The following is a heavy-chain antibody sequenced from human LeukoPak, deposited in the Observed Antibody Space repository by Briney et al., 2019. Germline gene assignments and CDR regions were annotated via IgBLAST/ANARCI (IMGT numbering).Heavy chain of an antibody. D-gene: IGHD2-2*01. CDR3: ARDIGYCSSTSCQTDY. CDR1: GYTFTGYY. J-gene: IGHJ4*02. CDR2: INPNSGGT. V-gene: IGHV1-2*02. Sequence: GASVKVSCKASGYTFTGYYMHWGRQAPGQGLELMGWINPNSGGTNYAQKFQGRVTMTRDTSISTAYMELSRLRSDDTAVYYCARDIGYCSSTSCQTDYWGQGTLVTVSS.